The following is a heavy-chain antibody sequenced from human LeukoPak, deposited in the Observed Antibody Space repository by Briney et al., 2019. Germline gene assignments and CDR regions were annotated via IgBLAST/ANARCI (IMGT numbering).Heavy chain of an antibody. Sequence: GGSLRLSCAASGFIFSNYEINWVRQAPGKGLEWVANIKQDGSEKYYVDSVKGRFTISRDNAKNSLYLQMNSLRAEDTAVYYCARQATRGFDYWGQGTLVTVSS. V-gene: IGHV3-7*05. CDR1: GFIFSNYE. J-gene: IGHJ4*02. CDR3: ARQATRGFDY. CDR2: IKQDGSEK. D-gene: IGHD1-1*01.